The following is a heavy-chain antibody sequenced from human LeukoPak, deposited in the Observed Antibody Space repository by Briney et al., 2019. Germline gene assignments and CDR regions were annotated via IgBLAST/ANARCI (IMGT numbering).Heavy chain of an antibody. V-gene: IGHV1-46*02. J-gene: IGHJ5*02. CDR2: INPSGGTT. Sequence: VSVTVSCKASGYTFNNYYIHWARQAPGQGLEWMGIINPSGGTTSYAQNFRGRVTMTRDTSTSTVYMELSSLTSEDTAIYYCARGGYGSGILNWFDPWGQGTLVTVSS. D-gene: IGHD3-10*01. CDR3: ARGGYGSGILNWFDP. CDR1: GYTFNNYY.